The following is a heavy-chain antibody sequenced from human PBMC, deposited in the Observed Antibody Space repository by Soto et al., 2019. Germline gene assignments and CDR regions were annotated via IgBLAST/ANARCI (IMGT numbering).Heavy chain of an antibody. CDR3: ARGSRSNYFDY. CDR1: GGSFSGYY. V-gene: IGHV4-34*01. CDR2: INHSGST. D-gene: IGHD6-13*01. J-gene: IGHJ4*02. Sequence: SETLSLTCAVYGGSFSGYYWSWIRQPPGKGLEWIGEINHSGSTNYNPSLKSRVTISVDTSKNQFSLKLSSVTAADTAVYYCARGSRSNYFDYWGQGTLVTVSS.